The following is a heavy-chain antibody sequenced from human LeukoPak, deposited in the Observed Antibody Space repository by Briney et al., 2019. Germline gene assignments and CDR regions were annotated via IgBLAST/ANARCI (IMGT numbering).Heavy chain of an antibody. CDR1: GFTFSSYG. CDR2: ISYDGSNK. Sequence: GRSLRLSCAASGFTFSSYGMHWVRQAPGKGLEWVAVISYDGSNKYYADSVKGRFTISRDNSKNTLYLQMNSLRAEDTAVYYCAKAHQVSVGATTISDYWGQGTLVTVSS. D-gene: IGHD1-26*01. J-gene: IGHJ4*02. V-gene: IGHV3-30*18. CDR3: AKAHQVSVGATTISDY.